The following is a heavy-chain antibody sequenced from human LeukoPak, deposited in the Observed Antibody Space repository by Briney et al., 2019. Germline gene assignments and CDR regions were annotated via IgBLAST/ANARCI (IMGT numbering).Heavy chain of an antibody. CDR3: ASSIAAAGTIFDY. V-gene: IGHV4-30-2*01. Sequence: SETLSLTCTVSGGSISSSSYYWSWIRQPPGKGLEWIGYIYHSGSTYYNPSLKSRVTISVDRSKNQFSLKLSSVTAADTAVYYCASSIAAAGTIFDYWGQGTLVTVSS. CDR1: GGSISSSSYY. CDR2: IYHSGST. J-gene: IGHJ4*02. D-gene: IGHD6-13*01.